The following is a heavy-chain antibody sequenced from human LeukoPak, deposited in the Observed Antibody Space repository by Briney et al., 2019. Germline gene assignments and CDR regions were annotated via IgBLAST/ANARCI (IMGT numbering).Heavy chain of an antibody. J-gene: IGHJ4*02. CDR3: ARVVTPYYDSSGVGDFDY. V-gene: IGHV1-2*02. Sequence: ASVKVSCKASGYTFTAYYIHWVRQAPGQGLEWMGWINPNSGGTNYAQKFQGRVTMTRDTSISTAYMELSRLRSDDTAVYYCARVVTPYYDSSGVGDFDYWGQGTLVTVSS. CDR1: GYTFTAYY. CDR2: INPNSGGT. D-gene: IGHD3-22*01.